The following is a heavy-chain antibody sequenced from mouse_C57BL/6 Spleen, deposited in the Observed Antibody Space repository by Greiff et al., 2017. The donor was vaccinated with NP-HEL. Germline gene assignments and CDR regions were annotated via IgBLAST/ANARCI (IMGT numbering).Heavy chain of an antibody. CDR3: TGITGPDL. V-gene: IGHV6-3*01. CDR2: IRLKSDNYAT. CDR1: GFTFSYYW. Sequence: EVKLEESGGGLVQPGGSMKLSCVASGFTFSYYWMNWVRQSPEKGLQWVAQIRLKSDNYATHYAESVKGRFTISRDDSKSRVYLQMNDLRAEDTGIYYCTGITGPDLWGQGTTLTVSS. J-gene: IGHJ2*01. D-gene: IGHD4-1*01.